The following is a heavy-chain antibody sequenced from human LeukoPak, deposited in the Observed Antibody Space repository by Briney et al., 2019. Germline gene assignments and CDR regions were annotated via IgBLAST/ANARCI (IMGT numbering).Heavy chain of an antibody. CDR1: GYTFTGYY. J-gene: IGHJ4*02. CDR3: ARDLELYYFDY. CDR2: INTNTGNP. D-gene: IGHD1-26*01. V-gene: IGHV7-4-1*02. Sequence: ASVKVSCKASGYTFTGYYIHWVRQAPGQGLEWMGWINTNTGNPTYAQGFTGRFVFSLDTSVSTAYLQISSLKAEDTAVYYCARDLELYYFDYWGQGTLVTVSS.